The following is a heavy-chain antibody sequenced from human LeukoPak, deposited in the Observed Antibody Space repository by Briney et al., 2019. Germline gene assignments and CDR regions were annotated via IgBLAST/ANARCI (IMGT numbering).Heavy chain of an antibody. CDR2: IYYSGST. Sequence: SETLSLTCTVSGGSISSYYWSWIRQPPGKGLEWIGYIYYSGSTNYKPSLKSRVTISVDTSKNQFSLKLSSVTAADTAAYYCARHGLIYNSYAWFDPWGQGTLVTVSS. J-gene: IGHJ5*02. D-gene: IGHD5-24*01. V-gene: IGHV4-59*08. CDR3: ARHGLIYNSYAWFDP. CDR1: GGSISSYY.